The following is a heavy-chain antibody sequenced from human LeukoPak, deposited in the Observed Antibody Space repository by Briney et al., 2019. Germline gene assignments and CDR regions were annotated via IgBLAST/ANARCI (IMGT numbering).Heavy chain of an antibody. Sequence: PGRSLRLSCAASGFTFSSYAMHWVRQAPGKGLEWVAVISYDGSNKYYADSVKGRFTISRDNSKNTLYLQMNSLRAEDTAVYYCARGFGYGMDVWGQGTTVTVSS. V-gene: IGHV3-30-3*01. CDR3: ARGFGYGMDV. J-gene: IGHJ6*02. CDR1: GFTFSSYA. D-gene: IGHD3-10*01. CDR2: ISYDGSNK.